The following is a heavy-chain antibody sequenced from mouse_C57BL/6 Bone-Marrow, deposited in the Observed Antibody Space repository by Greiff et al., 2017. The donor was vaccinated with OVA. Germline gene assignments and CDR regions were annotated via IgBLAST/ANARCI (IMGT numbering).Heavy chain of an antibody. D-gene: IGHD2-1*01. CDR3: ARSPLLCLDY. CDR1: GYTFTSYG. CDR2: IYPRSGNT. J-gene: IGHJ2*01. V-gene: IGHV1-81*01. Sequence: VQLQQSGAELARPGASVKLSCKASGYTFTSYGISWVKQRTGQGLEWIGEIYPRSGNTYYTEKFKGKATLTADKSSSTAYMELRSLTSEDSAVYFCARSPLLCLDYWGQGTTLTVSS.